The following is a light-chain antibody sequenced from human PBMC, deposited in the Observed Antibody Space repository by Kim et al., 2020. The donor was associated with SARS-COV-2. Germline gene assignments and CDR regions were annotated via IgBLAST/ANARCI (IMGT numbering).Light chain of an antibody. Sequence: QSVLTQPASVSGSPGQSITISCTGTSSDFGGYNYVSWYQQHPGKAPKLMIYEVSNRPSGVSNRFSGYKSDNTASLTISGPQAEDEADYCYSAYTSTNTLVFGSGTNVTVL. CDR2: EVS. V-gene: IGLV2-14*01. J-gene: IGLJ1*01. CDR3: SAYTSTNTLV. CDR1: SSDFGGYNY.